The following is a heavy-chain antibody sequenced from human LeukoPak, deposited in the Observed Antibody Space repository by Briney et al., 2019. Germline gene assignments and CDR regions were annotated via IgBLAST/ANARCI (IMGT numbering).Heavy chain of an antibody. J-gene: IGHJ4*02. CDR1: GGSISSRSYY. V-gene: IGHV4-39*01. Sequence: PSETLSLTCTVSGGSISSRSYYWGWLRQPPGKGLEWIASIFYSGSTYHNPSLKSRVTISVDASKNQLSLKLSSVTAADTAVYYCARHVDGGWWYFDYWGQGTLVPVSS. CDR3: ARHVDGGWWYFDY. D-gene: IGHD6-19*01. CDR2: IFYSGST.